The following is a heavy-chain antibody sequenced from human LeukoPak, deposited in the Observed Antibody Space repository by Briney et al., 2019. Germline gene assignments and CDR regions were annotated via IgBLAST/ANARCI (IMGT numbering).Heavy chain of an antibody. J-gene: IGHJ4*02. D-gene: IGHD3-22*01. CDR2: ISGSGGST. CDR3: AKLPMIVVVITTNYFDY. V-gene: IGHV3-23*01. Sequence: PGGSLRLSCAASGSTFSSYAMSWVRQAPGKGLEWVSAISGSGGSTYYADSVKGRFTISRDNSKNTLYLQMNSLRAEDTAVYYCAKLPMIVVVITTNYFDYWGQGTLVTVSS. CDR1: GSTFSSYA.